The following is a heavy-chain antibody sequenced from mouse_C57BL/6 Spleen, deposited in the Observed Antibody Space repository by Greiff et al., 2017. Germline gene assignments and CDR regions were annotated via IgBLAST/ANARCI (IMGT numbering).Heavy chain of an antibody. J-gene: IGHJ3*01. D-gene: IGHD2-4*01. Sequence: QVQLQQSGPELVKPGASVKISCKASGYAFSSSWMHWVKQRPGKGLEWIGRIYPGDGDTNYNGKFKGKATLTADKSSSTAYMQRSSLASEDSAFYCCAGSYDYDRGFAYWGQGTLVTVSA. CDR2: IYPGDGDT. CDR1: GYAFSSSW. V-gene: IGHV1-82*01. CDR3: AGSYDYDRGFAY.